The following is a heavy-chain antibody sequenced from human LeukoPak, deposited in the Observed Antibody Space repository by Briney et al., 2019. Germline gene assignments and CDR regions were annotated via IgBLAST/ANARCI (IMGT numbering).Heavy chain of an antibody. Sequence: SETLSLTCTVSGDSITTYYWSWIRQPPGKELEWIGYIYYTGSTDYNPSLKSRVTISVDTSKNQFSLKLRSVTAADTALYYCARVRIPYYYIDFWGKGTTVTVSS. CDR3: ARVRIPYYYIDF. J-gene: IGHJ6*03. CDR1: GDSITTYY. D-gene: IGHD2-21*01. CDR2: IYYTGST. V-gene: IGHV4-59*01.